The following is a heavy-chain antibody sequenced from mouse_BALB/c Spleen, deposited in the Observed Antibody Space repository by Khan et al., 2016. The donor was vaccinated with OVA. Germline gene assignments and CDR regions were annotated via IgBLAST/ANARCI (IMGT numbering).Heavy chain of an antibody. CDR1: GYSFTGYF. CDR2: INPHIGET. CDR3: ARKNGSDFDD. D-gene: IGHD1-1*01. J-gene: IGHJ2*01. Sequence: VQLQQSGPELVKPGTSVKISCKASGYSFTGYFMNWVMQSHGKSLEWIGRINPHIGETFYNQKFKGKATLTVDESSSTAHMELRSLASEDSAGYYCARKNGSDFDDWGQGTTLTVSS. V-gene: IGHV1-20*02.